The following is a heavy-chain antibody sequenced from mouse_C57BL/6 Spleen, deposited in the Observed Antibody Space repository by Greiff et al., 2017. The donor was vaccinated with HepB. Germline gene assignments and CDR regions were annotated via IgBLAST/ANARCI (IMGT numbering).Heavy chain of an antibody. J-gene: IGHJ3*01. CDR2: INPSTGGT. D-gene: IGHD3-2*01. V-gene: IGHV1-42*01. Sequence: VHVKQSGPELVKPGASVKISCKASGYSFTGYYMNWVKQSPEKSLEWIGEINPSTGGTTYNQKFKAKATLTVDKSSSTAYMQLKSLTSEDSAVYYCARSTALAYWGQGTLVTVSA. CDR3: ARSTALAY. CDR1: GYSFTGYY.